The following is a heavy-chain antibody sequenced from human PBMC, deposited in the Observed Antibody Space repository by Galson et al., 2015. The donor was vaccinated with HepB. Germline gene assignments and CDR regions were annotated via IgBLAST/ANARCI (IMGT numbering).Heavy chain of an antibody. CDR1: GFTFSSYW. CDR2: ISGSGGST. CDR3: AKGGSVVVPAAMDNYYYYGMDV. Sequence: SLRLSFAASGFTFSSYWMHWVRQAPGKGLEWVSAISGSGGSTYYADSVKGRFTISRDNSKNTLYLQMNSLRAEDTAVYYCAKGGSVVVPAAMDNYYYYGMDVWGQGTTVTVSS. J-gene: IGHJ6*02. V-gene: IGHV3-23*01. D-gene: IGHD2-2*01.